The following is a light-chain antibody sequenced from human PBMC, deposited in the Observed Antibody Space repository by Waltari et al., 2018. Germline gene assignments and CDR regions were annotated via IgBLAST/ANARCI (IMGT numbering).Light chain of an antibody. J-gene: IGLJ2*01. V-gene: IGLV2-23*01. CDR1: SSDVGSYNL. Sequence: QSALTQPASVSGSPGQSITISCTGTSSDVGSYNLVSWYQQHPGKAPKLMIYEGSKRPSGVVNRVSGSKAGNTASLTIAGLQAEDEADYYCCSYAGSSTYVVFGGGTKLTVL. CDR3: CSYAGSSTYVV. CDR2: EGS.